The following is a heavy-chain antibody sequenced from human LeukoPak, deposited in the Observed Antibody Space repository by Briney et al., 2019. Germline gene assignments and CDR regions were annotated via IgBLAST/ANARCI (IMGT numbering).Heavy chain of an antibody. J-gene: IGHJ5*02. CDR2: IYYSGST. V-gene: IGHV4-59*01. Sequence: PSETLSLSCTVSGGSISSYYWSWIRQPPGKGLEWIGYIYYSGSTNYNPSLKSRVAISVDTSKNQYSLKLSSVTAADTAVYYCARATTRTTNLFDPWGRGTLVTVSS. CDR1: GGSISSYY. CDR3: ARATTRTTNLFDP. D-gene: IGHD1-1*01.